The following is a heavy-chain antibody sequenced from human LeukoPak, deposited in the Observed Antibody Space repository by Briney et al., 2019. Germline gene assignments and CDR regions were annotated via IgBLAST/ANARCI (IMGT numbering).Heavy chain of an antibody. D-gene: IGHD3-22*01. CDR2: IYHSGST. CDR3: ARGEYDSSGYQVGLFDY. V-gene: IGHV4-30-2*01. J-gene: IGHJ4*02. Sequence: PSQILSLTCTVSGGSISSGGYYWSWIRQPPGKGLEWIGYIYHSGSTYYNPSLKSRVTISVDRSKNQFSLKLSSVTAADTAVYYCARGEYDSSGYQVGLFDYWGQGTLVTVSS. CDR1: GGSISSGGYY.